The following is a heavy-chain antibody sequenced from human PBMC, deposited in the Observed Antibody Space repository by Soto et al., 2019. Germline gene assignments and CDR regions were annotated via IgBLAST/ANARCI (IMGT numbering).Heavy chain of an antibody. D-gene: IGHD3-22*01. CDR2: ISSSSSYI. J-gene: IGHJ5*02. Sequence: VGSLRLSCAASGFTFSSYSMNWVRQAPGKGLEWVSSISSSSSYIYYADSVKGRFTISRDNAKNSLYLQMNSLRAEDTAVYYCARVKGYYDSSGYPWGQGTLVTVSS. V-gene: IGHV3-21*01. CDR1: GFTFSSYS. CDR3: ARVKGYYDSSGYP.